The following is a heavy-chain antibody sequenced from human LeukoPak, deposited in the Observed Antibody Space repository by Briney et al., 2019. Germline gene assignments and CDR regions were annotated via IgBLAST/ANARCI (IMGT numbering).Heavy chain of an antibody. CDR2: ISSSGSTI. V-gene: IGHV3-48*03. CDR3: AREDCSGGSCYPDYYYYYGMDV. J-gene: IGHJ6*04. D-gene: IGHD2-15*01. CDR1: GFTFSSYE. Sequence: GGSLRLSCAASGFTFSSYEMNWVRQAPGKGLEWVSYISSSGSTIHYADSVKGRFTISRDNAKNSLYLQMNSLRAEDTAVYYCAREDCSGGSCYPDYYYYYGMDVWGKGTTVTVSS.